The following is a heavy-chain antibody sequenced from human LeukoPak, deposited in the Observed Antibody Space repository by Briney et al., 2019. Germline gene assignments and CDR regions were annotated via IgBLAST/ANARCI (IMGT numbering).Heavy chain of an antibody. CDR1: GESLSGYF. CDR3: ARGRLQLWSFPLPYNHYAIDV. J-gene: IGHJ6*02. V-gene: IGHV4-34*01. CDR2: SNHFGST. Sequence: SETRSLTCAVSGESLSGYFWTWIRQPPGKGLEWIGDSNHFGSTDYNPSLKSRVTISVDTSKKQFSLNVRSVTDADTAVYFCARGRLQLWSFPLPYNHYAIDVWGQGTTVTVSS. D-gene: IGHD5-18*01.